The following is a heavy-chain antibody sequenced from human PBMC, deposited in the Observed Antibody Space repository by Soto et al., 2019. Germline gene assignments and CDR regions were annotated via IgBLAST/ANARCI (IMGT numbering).Heavy chain of an antibody. D-gene: IGHD3-3*01. Sequence: VAVIWYDGSNKYYADSVKGRFTISRDNSKNTLYLQMNSLRAEDTAVYYCARDPVYDAYGMDVWGQGTTVTVSS. CDR3: ARDPVYDAYGMDV. V-gene: IGHV3-33*01. J-gene: IGHJ6*02. CDR2: IWYDGSNK.